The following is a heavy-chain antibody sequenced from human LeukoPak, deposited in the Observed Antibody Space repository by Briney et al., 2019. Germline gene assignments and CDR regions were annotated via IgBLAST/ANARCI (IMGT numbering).Heavy chain of an antibody. V-gene: IGHV3-66*01. CDR2: IYSGGST. Sequence: PGGSLRLSCAASGCIFSDYYMSWIRQAPGKGLEWVSGIYSGGSTYYADSVKGRFTISRDNSKNTLYLQMNSLRAEDTAVYYCARPYDSSGYWHFDYWGQGTLVTVSS. D-gene: IGHD3-22*01. CDR1: GCIFSDYY. J-gene: IGHJ4*02. CDR3: ARPYDSSGYWHFDY.